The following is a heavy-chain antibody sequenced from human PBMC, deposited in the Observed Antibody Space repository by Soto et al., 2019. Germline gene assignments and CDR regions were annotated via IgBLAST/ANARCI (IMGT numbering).Heavy chain of an antibody. Sequence: EVQLLESGGGLVQPGGSLRLSCAASGFTFSSYAMSWFRQAPGKGLEWVSAISGSGGSTYYADSVKGRFTISRDNSKNTLDLQMNSLRAEDTAVYYCATDQGVTFGGTNDYWGQGTLVTVSS. CDR2: ISGSGGST. V-gene: IGHV3-23*01. J-gene: IGHJ4*02. CDR3: ATDQGVTFGGTNDY. D-gene: IGHD1-7*01. CDR1: GFTFSSYA.